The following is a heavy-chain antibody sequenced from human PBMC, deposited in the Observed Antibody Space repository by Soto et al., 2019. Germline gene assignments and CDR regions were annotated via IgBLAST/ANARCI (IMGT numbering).Heavy chain of an antibody. J-gene: IGHJ4*02. CDR2: LSGDGSRA. Sequence: XGSLRLSCAGTGFNFGGYAMSWVRQAPGKGLDWVSTLSGDGSRAYYADSVRGRFTVSRDNSKSTLYLRMNSLRADDTAIYYCAKRGGYAISFYDYWGQGTLVTVSS. V-gene: IGHV3-23*01. CDR3: AKRGGYAISFYDY. CDR1: GFNFGGYA. D-gene: IGHD3-16*01.